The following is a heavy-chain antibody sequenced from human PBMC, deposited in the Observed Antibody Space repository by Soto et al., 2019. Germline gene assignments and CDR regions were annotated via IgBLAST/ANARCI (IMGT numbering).Heavy chain of an antibody. V-gene: IGHV1-3*04. D-gene: IGHD1-1*01. CDR2: INTGNGDT. J-gene: IGHJ4*02. CDR1: GYTFTDHF. Sequence: ASVKVSCKTSGYTFTDHFMHWVRQAPGQRPEWMGCINTGNGDTTYSQNFQGRLTFGRDTSASSAYMELTSLRSEDTAMYYCVRDSHNNWWGSCTRGQGTLVTVSS. CDR3: VRDSHNNWWGSCT.